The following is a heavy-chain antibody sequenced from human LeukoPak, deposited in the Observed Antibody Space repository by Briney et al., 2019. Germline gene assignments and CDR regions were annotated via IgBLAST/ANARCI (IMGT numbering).Heavy chain of an antibody. V-gene: IGHV1-18*01. CDR2: ISAYNGNT. CDR3: ARGFDHYDFWSGFPASGEWFDP. Sequence: ASVEVSCKASGYTFTSYGISWVRQAPGQGLEWMGWISAYNGNTNYAQKLQGRVTMTTDTSTSTAYMELRSLRSDDTAVYYCARGFDHYDFWSGFPASGEWFDPWGQGTLVTVSS. J-gene: IGHJ5*02. D-gene: IGHD3-3*01. CDR1: GYTFTSYG.